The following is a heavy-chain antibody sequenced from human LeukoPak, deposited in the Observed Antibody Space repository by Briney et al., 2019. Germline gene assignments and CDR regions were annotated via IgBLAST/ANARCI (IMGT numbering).Heavy chain of an antibody. V-gene: IGHV4-39*01. CDR2: IHYTGST. J-gene: IGHJ5*02. D-gene: IGHD5-18*01. Sequence: SETLSLTCAVSGGSISSISSNNWAWIRQPTGNGLELIAAIHYTGSTYYNPSFMSRVTISVDTSKNQFSLKLNSLTATATAVYYCARLPTGYPNWFDTWGQGILVTVYS. CDR1: GGSISSISSNN. CDR3: ARLPTGYPNWFDT.